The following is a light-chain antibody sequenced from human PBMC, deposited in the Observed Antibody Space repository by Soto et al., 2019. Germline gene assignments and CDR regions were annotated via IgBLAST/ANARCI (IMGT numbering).Light chain of an antibody. J-gene: IGKJ1*01. CDR2: AAS. V-gene: IGKV1-39*01. Sequence: DIQMTQSPSSLSASVGDRVTITCRARQSISNYLNWYQQKPGKAPKLLIYAASNLQSGVPSRFSGSGSGTDFTLTISGLQPEDSATYYCQQSYNPRTFGQGTKVEIK. CDR3: QQSYNPRT. CDR1: QSISNY.